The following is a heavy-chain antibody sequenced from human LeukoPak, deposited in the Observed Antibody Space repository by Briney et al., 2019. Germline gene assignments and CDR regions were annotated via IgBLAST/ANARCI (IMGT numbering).Heavy chain of an antibody. CDR3: ARGYPKYYYGSGSYYGY. V-gene: IGHV4-34*01. CDR1: GGSFSGCY. Sequence: PSETLSLTCAVYGGSFSGCYWSWIRQPPGKGLEWIGEINHSGSTNYNPSLKSRVTISVDTSKNQFSLKLSSVTAADTAVYYCARGYPKYYYGSGSYYGYWGQGTLVTVSS. D-gene: IGHD3-10*01. CDR2: INHSGST. J-gene: IGHJ4*02.